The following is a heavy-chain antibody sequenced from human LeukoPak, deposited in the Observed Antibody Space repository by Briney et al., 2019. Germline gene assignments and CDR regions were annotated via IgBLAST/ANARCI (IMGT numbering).Heavy chain of an antibody. CDR3: ANNRRRLHNWFDP. Sequence: GASVKVSCKASGSTFNVYYIHWVRQAPGQGLEWIGWINPNSGGTNYAQKFKGRVTMTGDTSINTAYMELNRLTSDDTAVYYCANNRRRLHNWFDPWGQGTLVTVSS. CDR1: GSTFNVYY. CDR2: INPNSGGT. J-gene: IGHJ5*02. D-gene: IGHD2-21*02. V-gene: IGHV1-2*02.